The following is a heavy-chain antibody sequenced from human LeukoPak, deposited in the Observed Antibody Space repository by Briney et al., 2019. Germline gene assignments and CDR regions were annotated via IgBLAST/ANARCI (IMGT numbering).Heavy chain of an antibody. CDR1: GVSISSDS. CDR3: ARGADYSSFDF. D-gene: IGHD6-13*01. CDR2: FYDSGST. J-gene: IGHJ4*02. V-gene: IGHV4-4*07. Sequence: PSETLSLTCSVSGVSISSDSWSWIRQPAGKGLEWIGRFYDSGSTNYNPSLKSRVTVSLDTSKREFSLKLRSVTAADTAVYYCARGADYSSFDFWGQGTLVTVSS.